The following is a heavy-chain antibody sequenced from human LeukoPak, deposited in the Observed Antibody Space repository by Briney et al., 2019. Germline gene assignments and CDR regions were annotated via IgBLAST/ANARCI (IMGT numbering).Heavy chain of an antibody. V-gene: IGHV3-30*18. Sequence: GGSLRLSCAASGFSFKDYNMHWVRQAPGKGLEWVAVITYDGSNKYYTDSVKGRFTISRDNSKSTLYLQMNSLRAEDTAVYYCAKVRWDNSGWYYLDYWGQGTLVTVSP. CDR2: ITYDGSNK. CDR3: AKVRWDNSGWYYLDY. D-gene: IGHD6-19*01. J-gene: IGHJ4*02. CDR1: GFSFKDYN.